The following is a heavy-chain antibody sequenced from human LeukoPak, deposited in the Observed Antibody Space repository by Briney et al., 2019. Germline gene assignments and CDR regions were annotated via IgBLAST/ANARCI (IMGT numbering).Heavy chain of an antibody. CDR2: ISAYNGNT. CDR3: ARDRREYIAAAGPPDFDY. Sequence: ASVKASCKASGYTFTSYGISWVRQAPGQGLEWMGWISAYNGNTNYAQKLQGRVTMTTDTSTSTAYMGLRSLRSDDTAVYYCARDRREYIAAAGPPDFDYWGQGTLVTVSS. V-gene: IGHV1-18*01. D-gene: IGHD6-13*01. CDR1: GYTFTSYG. J-gene: IGHJ4*02.